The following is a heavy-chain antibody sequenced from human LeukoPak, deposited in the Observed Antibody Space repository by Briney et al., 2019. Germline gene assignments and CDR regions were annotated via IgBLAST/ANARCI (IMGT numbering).Heavy chain of an antibody. CDR1: GFTFITYW. V-gene: IGHV3-7*01. D-gene: IGHD2-15*01. CDR3: ARGGRYCSGGSCQLDY. Sequence: GGSLRLSCTASGFTFITYWMSWVRQAPGKGLEWVANIKQDGSEKYYVDSVKGRFTISRDNAKNSLYLQMNSLRAEDTAVYYCARGGRYCSGGSCQLDYWGQGTLVTVSS. CDR2: IKQDGSEK. J-gene: IGHJ4*02.